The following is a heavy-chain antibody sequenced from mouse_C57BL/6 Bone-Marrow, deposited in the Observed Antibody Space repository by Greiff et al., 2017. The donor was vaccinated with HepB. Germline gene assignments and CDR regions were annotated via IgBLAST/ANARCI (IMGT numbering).Heavy chain of an antibody. J-gene: IGHJ1*03. CDR3: ARGDYYGSSYGYFDV. CDR2: IWSGGST. CDR1: GFSLTSYG. D-gene: IGHD1-1*01. V-gene: IGHV2-2*01. Sequence: VQGVESGPGLVQPSQSLSITCTVSGFSLTSYGVHWVRQSPGKGLEWLGVIWSGGSTDYNAAFISRLSISKDNSKSQVFCKMNSLQADDTAIYYCARGDYYGSSYGYFDVWGTGTTVTVSS.